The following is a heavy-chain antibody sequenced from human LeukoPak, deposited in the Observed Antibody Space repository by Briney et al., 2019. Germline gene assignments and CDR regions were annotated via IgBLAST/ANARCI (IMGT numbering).Heavy chain of an antibody. CDR3: ARFFYDSSGYYYPFDL. Sequence: GGPLRLSCAASGFTFSSYSMNWVRQAPGKGLEWVSSISSSSSYIYYADSVKGRFTISRDNAKNSLYLQMNSLRAEDTAVYYCARFFYDSSGYYYPFDLWGRGTLVTVSS. V-gene: IGHV3-21*01. CDR2: ISSSSSYI. D-gene: IGHD3-22*01. J-gene: IGHJ2*01. CDR1: GFTFSSYS.